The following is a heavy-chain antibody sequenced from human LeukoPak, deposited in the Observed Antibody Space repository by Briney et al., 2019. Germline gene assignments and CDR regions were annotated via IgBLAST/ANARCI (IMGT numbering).Heavy chain of an antibody. CDR2: IYSGGNT. D-gene: IGHD3-10*01. J-gene: IGHJ4*02. CDR3: AKDRRAGSYDY. CDR1: GFTVSSNS. V-gene: IGHV3-53*05. Sequence: GGSLRLSCAVSGFTVSSNSWSWVRQAPGKGLEWVSFIYSGGNTHYSDSVTGRFTISRDNSKNTLYLQMGSLRDEDLAVYYCAKDRRAGSYDYWGQGTLVTVSS.